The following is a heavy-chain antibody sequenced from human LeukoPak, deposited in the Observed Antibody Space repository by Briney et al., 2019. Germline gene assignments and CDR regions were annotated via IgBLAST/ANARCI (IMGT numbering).Heavy chain of an antibody. Sequence: GGSLRLSCAASGFTFDDYAMHWVRQAPGKGLEWVSLISWDGGSTYYADSVKGRFTISRDNSKNSLYLQMNSLRAEDTALYYCAKDMRYYGSGSYFGYWGQGTLVTVSS. D-gene: IGHD3-10*01. J-gene: IGHJ4*02. V-gene: IGHV3-43D*03. CDR2: ISWDGGST. CDR1: GFTFDDYA. CDR3: AKDMRYYGSGSYFGY.